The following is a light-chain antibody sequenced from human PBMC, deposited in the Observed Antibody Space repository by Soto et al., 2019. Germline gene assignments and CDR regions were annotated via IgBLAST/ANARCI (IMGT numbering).Light chain of an antibody. CDR3: QHFYSNSYI. CDR1: QNVIKW. Sequence: IQMTQSPSTLSASVGDRVTITCRASQNVIKWLAWYQQKAGKAPNLLIYEVSKLASGVPSRFSGSGSGTEFTLTITDLQPDDFATYYCQHFYSNSYIFGQGTKVDIK. J-gene: IGKJ2*01. V-gene: IGKV1-5*03. CDR2: EVS.